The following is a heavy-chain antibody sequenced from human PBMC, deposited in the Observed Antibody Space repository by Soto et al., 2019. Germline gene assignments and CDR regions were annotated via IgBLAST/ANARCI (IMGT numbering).Heavy chain of an antibody. D-gene: IGHD3-10*01. CDR3: ARQLWFGEPAPSNWFDP. CDR2: IYYSGST. Sequence: SETLSLTCTVSGGSISSYYWSWIRQPPGKGLEWIGYIYYSGSTNYNPSLKSRVTISVDTSKNQFSLKLSSVTAADTAVYYCARQLWFGEPAPSNWFDPWGQGTLVTVSS. CDR1: GGSISSYY. J-gene: IGHJ5*02. V-gene: IGHV4-59*08.